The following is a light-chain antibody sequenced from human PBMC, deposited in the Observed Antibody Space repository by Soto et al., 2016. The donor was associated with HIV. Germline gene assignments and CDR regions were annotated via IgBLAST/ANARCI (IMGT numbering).Light chain of an antibody. Sequence: DIQMTQSPSSLSASVGDRVTITCRASQDISNSLTWYQQKPGKAPKLLLYAASTLESGVPSRFSGSGSGTDYSLTISSLQPEDFATYYCQQYYNTPRTFGRGTKLEIK. CDR1: QDISNS. V-gene: IGKV1-NL1*01. CDR2: AAS. CDR3: QQYYNTPRT. J-gene: IGKJ2*01.